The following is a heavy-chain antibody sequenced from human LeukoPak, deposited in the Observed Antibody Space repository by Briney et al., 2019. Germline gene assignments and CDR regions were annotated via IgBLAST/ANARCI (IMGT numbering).Heavy chain of an antibody. V-gene: IGHV1-46*01. CDR1: GYTFSSYH. D-gene: IGHD1-26*01. Sequence: ASVKVSCKASGYTFSSYHIHWVRQAPGQGLEWMGKINPSFNPGVDVTSYAQKSQGRVTMTKDISTNTVYMELSSLTSEDTAVYYCARAWESIAGYYFDYWGQGTLVTVSS. CDR3: ARAWESIAGYYFDY. J-gene: IGHJ4*02. CDR2: INPSFNPGVDVT.